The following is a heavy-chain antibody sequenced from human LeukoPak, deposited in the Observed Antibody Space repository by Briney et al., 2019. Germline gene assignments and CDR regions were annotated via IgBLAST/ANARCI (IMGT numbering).Heavy chain of an antibody. CDR1: GYTFTSYG. D-gene: IGHD3-22*01. J-gene: IGHJ5*02. CDR2: ISAYNGNT. CDR3: ARATPYYYDSSGYYWFDP. V-gene: IGHV1-18*01. Sequence: GASVKVSCKASGYTFTSYGISWVRQAPGQGLEWMGWISAYNGNTNYAQKLQGRVTMTTDTSTSTAYMELRSLRSDDTAVYYCARATPYYYDSSGYYWFDPWGQGTLVTVSP.